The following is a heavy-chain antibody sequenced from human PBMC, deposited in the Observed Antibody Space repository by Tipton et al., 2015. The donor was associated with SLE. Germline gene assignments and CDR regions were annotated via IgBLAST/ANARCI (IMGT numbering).Heavy chain of an antibody. CDR2: ISGSGGST. CDR3: AYNPYNWNYFDY. V-gene: IGHV3-23*01. Sequence: SLRLSCAASGFTFSSYAMSWVRQAPGKGLEWVSAISGSGGSTYYADSVKGRFTISRDNSKNTLYLQMNSLRAEDTAVYYCAYNPYNWNYFDYWGQGTLVTVSS. D-gene: IGHD1-20*01. J-gene: IGHJ4*02. CDR1: GFTFSSYA.